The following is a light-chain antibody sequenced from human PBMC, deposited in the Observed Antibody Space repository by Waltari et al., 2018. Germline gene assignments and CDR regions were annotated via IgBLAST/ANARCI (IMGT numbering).Light chain of an antibody. CDR3: QMYVRLPVT. Sequence: EIVLTQSPGTLALSPGERATLSCRASQSVGRALAWYQQKPGQAPRLLIYDASSRANGISDKFSGSGSGTDFSLTISRVEPEDFAVYFCQMYVRLPVTFGQGTKVEVK. J-gene: IGKJ1*01. CDR2: DAS. CDR1: QSVGRA. V-gene: IGKV3-20*01.